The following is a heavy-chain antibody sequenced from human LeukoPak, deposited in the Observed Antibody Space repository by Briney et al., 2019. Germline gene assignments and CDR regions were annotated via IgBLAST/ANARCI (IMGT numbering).Heavy chain of an antibody. CDR2: MNPNSGNT. Sequence: ASVKVSCKASGYTFTSYDINWVRQATGQGLEWMGWMNPNSGNTGYAQKFQGRVTMTRNTSISTAYMELSSLRSEDTAVYYCARAPRYNWNDDRDFDYRGQGTLVTVSS. V-gene: IGHV1-8*01. D-gene: IGHD1-20*01. CDR3: ARAPRYNWNDDRDFDY. CDR1: GYTFTSYD. J-gene: IGHJ4*02.